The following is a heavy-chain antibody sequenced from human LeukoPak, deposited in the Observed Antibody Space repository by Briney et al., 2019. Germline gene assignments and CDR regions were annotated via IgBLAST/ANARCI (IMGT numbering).Heavy chain of an antibody. CDR3: ARDHNGGNSGFYY. CDR2: ISYTGYS. Sequence: SETLSLTCTVSGGSISPYYWSWIRQPPGKGLEWIGYISYTGYSNYNPSLKSRVTISADTSKNQFSLNLSSVTAADTAVYYCARDHNGGNSGFYYWGQGTLVTVSS. CDR1: GGSISPYY. V-gene: IGHV4-59*01. J-gene: IGHJ4*02. D-gene: IGHD4-23*01.